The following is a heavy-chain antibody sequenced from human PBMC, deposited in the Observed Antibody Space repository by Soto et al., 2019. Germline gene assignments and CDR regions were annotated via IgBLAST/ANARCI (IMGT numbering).Heavy chain of an antibody. CDR2: VYHTGAT. D-gene: IGHD4-4*01. CDR1: GDPLSYGGYS. Sequence: QVQLQESGPGLVEPSQTLSLVCSVSGDPLSYGGYSWSWVRRSPGKALEWIGFVYHTGATYYHPSLESRVTMAVDMSKNEFSLKLTSVTAADTATYYCAREGHYSWEWLDPWGQGILVTVSS. J-gene: IGHJ5*02. CDR3: AREGHYSWEWLDP. V-gene: IGHV4-31*03.